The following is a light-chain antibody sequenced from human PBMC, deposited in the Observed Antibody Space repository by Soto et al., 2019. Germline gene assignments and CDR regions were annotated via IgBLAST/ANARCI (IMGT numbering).Light chain of an antibody. CDR1: SSDIGDYNY. CDR2: EVS. Sequence: QSALTQAPSASGSPGQSVTISCTGTSSDIGDYNYVPWYQQHPGKAPKLMIYEVSKRPSGVPDRFSGSKSGNTASLTISGLRSEDEADYYCSSYTSSSTYVFGTGTKVTVL. V-gene: IGLV2-8*01. CDR3: SSYTSSSTYV. J-gene: IGLJ1*01.